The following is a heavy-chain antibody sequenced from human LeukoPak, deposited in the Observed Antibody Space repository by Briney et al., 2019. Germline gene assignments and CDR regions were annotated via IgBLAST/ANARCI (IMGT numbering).Heavy chain of an antibody. CDR2: IDYSGGST. CDR1: GFTLSSYE. CDR3: ARTEWLRQPFDY. V-gene: IGHV3-48*03. Sequence: GGSLRLSCTASGFTLSSYEMSWIRQAPGKGLEWVSSIDYSGGSTYYADSVKGRFTISRDNAKNSLYLQMNSLRAEDTAVYYCARTEWLRQPFDYWGQGTLVTVSS. J-gene: IGHJ4*02. D-gene: IGHD5-12*01.